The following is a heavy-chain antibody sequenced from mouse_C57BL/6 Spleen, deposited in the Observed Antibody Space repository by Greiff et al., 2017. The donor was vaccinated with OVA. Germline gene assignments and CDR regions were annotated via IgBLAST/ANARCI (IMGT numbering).Heavy chain of an antibody. Sequence: EVQLQQSGPELVKPGASVKISCKASGYTFTDYYMNWVKQSHGKSLEWIGDINPNNGGTSYNQKFKGKATLTVDKSSSTAYMELRSLTSEDSAVYYCARRDDYFFAYWGQGTLVTVSA. D-gene: IGHD2-4*01. J-gene: IGHJ3*01. CDR1: GYTFTDYY. CDR2: INPNNGGT. CDR3: ARRDDYFFAY. V-gene: IGHV1-26*01.